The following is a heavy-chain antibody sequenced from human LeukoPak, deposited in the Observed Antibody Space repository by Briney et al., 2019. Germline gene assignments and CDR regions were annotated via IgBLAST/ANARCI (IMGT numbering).Heavy chain of an antibody. V-gene: IGHV1-69*13. CDR2: XIPIFGXA. CDR3: ARDPGVSYGSGSYYND. Sequence: GASVKVXXXASGGSFXXXXXXXVRQAPGQXXXXXXXXIPIFGXAXYAQKFXXXXXXTADESTSTAYMELSSLXSEDXAVYYCARDPGVSYGSGSYYNDWGQGTLVTISS. CDR1: GGSFXXXX. D-gene: IGHD3-10*01. J-gene: IGHJ4*02.